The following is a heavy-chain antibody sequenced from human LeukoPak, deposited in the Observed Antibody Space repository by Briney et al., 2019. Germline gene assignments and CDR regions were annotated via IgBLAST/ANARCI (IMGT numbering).Heavy chain of an antibody. J-gene: IGHJ4*02. CDR2: ISGSSDST. CDR1: GFTFSSHA. CDR3: APIPDAAAATGGY. V-gene: IGHV3-23*01. Sequence: QSGGSLRLSCAASGFTFSSHAMSWVRQAPGKGLEWVSAISGSSDSTYYADSMKGRFTISRDKSKNTLYLQMSSLRAEDTAVYYCAPIPDAAAATGGYWGQGTLVTVSS. D-gene: IGHD6-13*01.